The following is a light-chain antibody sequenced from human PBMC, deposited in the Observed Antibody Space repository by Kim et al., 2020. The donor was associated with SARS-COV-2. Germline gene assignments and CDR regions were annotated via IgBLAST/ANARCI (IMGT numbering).Light chain of an antibody. J-gene: IGLJ2*01. CDR1: SSDVGGYNY. CDR2: DVS. Sequence: QSALTQPASVSGSPGQSITISCTGTSSDVGGYNYVSWYQQHPDKAPKLMIYDVSKRPSGVSNRFSGSKSGNTASLTISGLQAEDEADYYCSSYTSSSSVVFGGGTQLTVL. V-gene: IGLV2-14*01. CDR3: SSYTSSSSVV.